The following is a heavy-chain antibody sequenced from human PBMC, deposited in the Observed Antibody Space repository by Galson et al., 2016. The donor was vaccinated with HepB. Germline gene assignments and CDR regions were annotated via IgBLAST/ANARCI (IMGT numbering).Heavy chain of an antibody. CDR1: GFTFSHYA. CDR2: IFNDGSEQ. Sequence: SLRLSCAASGFTFSHYAMHWVRQAPGKGLEWVAIIFNDGSEQLYADSVQGRFTISRHNSKNTLYLQMNSLRTEDTAVYYCARPLPNVGYGMDVWGQGTTVTVSS. D-gene: IGHD2-15*01. V-gene: IGHV3-30*14. J-gene: IGHJ6*02. CDR3: ARPLPNVGYGMDV.